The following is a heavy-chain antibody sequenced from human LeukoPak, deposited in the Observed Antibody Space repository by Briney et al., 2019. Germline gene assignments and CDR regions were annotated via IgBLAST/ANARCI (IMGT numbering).Heavy chain of an antibody. D-gene: IGHD3-22*01. V-gene: IGHV3-7*01. CDR2: IKEDGSAK. J-gene: IGHJ4*02. Sequence: PGGSLRLSCAASGFTFDDYGMSWVRQAPGKGLEWVANIKEDGSAKYYVDSVKGRFTISRDNAKNSVYLQMNSLRAEDTAVYYCATSYDSSGCEWGQGTLVTVSS. CDR1: GFTFDDYG. CDR3: ATSYDSSGCE.